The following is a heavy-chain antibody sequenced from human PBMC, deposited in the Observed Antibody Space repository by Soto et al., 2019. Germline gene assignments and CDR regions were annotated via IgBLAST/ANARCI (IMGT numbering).Heavy chain of an antibody. J-gene: IGHJ4*02. CDR3: ATETNYEDYVWGSYRIFDY. D-gene: IGHD3-16*02. V-gene: IGHV1-18*01. CDR1: GYTFTSYG. CDR2: ISAYNGNT. Sequence: GASVKVSCKASGYTFTSYGISWVRQAPGQGLEWMGWISAYNGNTNYAQKFQGRVTMTEDTSTDTAYMELSSLRSEDTAVYYCATETNYEDYVWGSYRIFDYWGQGTLVTVSS.